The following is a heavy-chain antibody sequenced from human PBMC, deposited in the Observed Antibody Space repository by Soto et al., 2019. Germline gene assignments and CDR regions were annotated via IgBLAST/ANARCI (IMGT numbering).Heavy chain of an antibody. Sequence: VQLLESGGGLVQPGGSLRLSCAASGFTFSSYAMNWVRQAPGKGLEWVSVISGSGGSTYYADSVKGRFTISRDNSKSTLYLQLNSLRAEDTAVYYCARRSSGWYFDYWGQGTLVTVSS. J-gene: IGHJ4*02. CDR1: GFTFSSYA. V-gene: IGHV3-23*01. CDR3: ARRSSGWYFDY. D-gene: IGHD6-19*01. CDR2: ISGSGGST.